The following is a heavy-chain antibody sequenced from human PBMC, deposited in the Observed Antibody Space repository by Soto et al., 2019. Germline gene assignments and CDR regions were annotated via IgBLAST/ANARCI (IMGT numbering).Heavy chain of an antibody. Sequence: GGSLRLSCAASGFTFSSYAMHWVRQAPGKGLEWVAVISYDGSNKYYADSVKGRFTISRDNSKNTLYLQMNSLRAEDTAVYYCARDRVTGIDYWGQGTLVTVSS. CDR1: GFTFSSYA. CDR2: ISYDGSNK. J-gene: IGHJ4*02. V-gene: IGHV3-30-3*01. CDR3: ARDRVTGIDY. D-gene: IGHD7-27*01.